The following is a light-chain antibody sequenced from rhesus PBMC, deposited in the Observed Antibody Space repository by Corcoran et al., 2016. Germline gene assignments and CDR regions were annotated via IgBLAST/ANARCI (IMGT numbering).Light chain of an antibody. J-gene: IGKJ4*01. CDR2: KAS. V-gene: IGKV1-74*01. CDR3: QHGYGTP. CDR1: ENVNNY. Sequence: DIQMTQYPSSLSASVGDRVTITCRASENVNNYLNWYQQKTGKAHKLPIYKASTLKSGVPSRFSGSGSVTEYTFTIRSLQPEDVATYYCQHGYGTPFGGGTKVELQ.